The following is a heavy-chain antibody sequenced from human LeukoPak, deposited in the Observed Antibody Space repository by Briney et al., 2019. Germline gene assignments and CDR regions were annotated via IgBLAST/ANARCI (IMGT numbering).Heavy chain of an antibody. CDR2: ISGSGSTI. Sequence: GGSLRLSCAASGFTFSDYYMNWIRQAPVKGLGWVSYISGSGSTIYYADSVKGRFTISRDNAKNSLYLQMNSLRAEDTALYYCAKDIRPLVTTVTTFYYGMDVWGQGTTVTVSS. J-gene: IGHJ6*02. CDR1: GFTFSDYY. V-gene: IGHV3-11*01. CDR3: AKDIRPLVTTVTTFYYGMDV. D-gene: IGHD4-11*01.